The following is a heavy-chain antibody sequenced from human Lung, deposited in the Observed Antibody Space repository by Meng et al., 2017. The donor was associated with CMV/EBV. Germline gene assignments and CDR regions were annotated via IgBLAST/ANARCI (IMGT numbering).Heavy chain of an antibody. D-gene: IGHD6-6*01. CDR2: ISSTGSSI. J-gene: IGHJ6*02. V-gene: IGHV3-11*04. CDR3: ARDPRPGAYYFGMDV. CDR1: GFSFSDYY. Sequence: SCAASGFSFSDYYMSWIRQAPGKGLEWVSYISSTGSSIYYADSVKDRFTISRDNAKNSLYLQMNSLRAEDTAMYYCARDPRPGAYYFGMDVWGQGXTVTVSS.